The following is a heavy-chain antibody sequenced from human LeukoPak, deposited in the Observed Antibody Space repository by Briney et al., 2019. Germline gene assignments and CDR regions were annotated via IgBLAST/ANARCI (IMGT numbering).Heavy chain of an antibody. CDR2: IYYSGST. Sequence: TSETLSLTCTVSGGSISSYYWSWIRQPPGKGLEWIGYIYYSGSTNYNPSLKSRVTISVDTSKNQFSLKLSSVTAADTAVYYCARGGWTVVRQFDYWGQGTLVTVSS. CDR1: GGSISSYY. J-gene: IGHJ4*02. D-gene: IGHD4-23*01. V-gene: IGHV4-59*01. CDR3: ARGGWTVVRQFDY.